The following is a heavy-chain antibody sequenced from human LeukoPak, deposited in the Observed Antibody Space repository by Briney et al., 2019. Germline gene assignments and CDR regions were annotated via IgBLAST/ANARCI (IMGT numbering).Heavy chain of an antibody. CDR2: IIPILGIA. CDR1: GGTFSSYT. V-gene: IGHV1-69*04. Sequence: GASVKVSCKASGGTFSSYTISWVRQAPGQGLEWMGRIIPILGIANYAQKFQGRVTITADKSTSTAYKELSSLRSEDTAVYYCARDYVTCSGGSCYNYFDYWGQGTLVTVSS. CDR3: ARDYVTCSGGSCYNYFDY. D-gene: IGHD2-15*01. J-gene: IGHJ4*02.